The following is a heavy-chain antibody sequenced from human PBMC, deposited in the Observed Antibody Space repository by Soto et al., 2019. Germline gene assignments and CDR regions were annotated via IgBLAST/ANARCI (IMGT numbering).Heavy chain of an antibody. CDR3: AKNRQFRSYYESAGHYDN. CDR2: ISGCGGVT. Sequence: EVELLESGGGLVQPGGSLRLSCVASGFTFKNYDMRWIRQAPGKGLEWVSGISGCGGVTYYADSVKGRFTISRDNSKNTLYLQMNSLRAEDTAIYYCAKNRQFRSYYESAGHYDNWGQGTLVTVSS. V-gene: IGHV3-23*01. D-gene: IGHD3-10*01. CDR1: GFTFKNYD. J-gene: IGHJ4*02.